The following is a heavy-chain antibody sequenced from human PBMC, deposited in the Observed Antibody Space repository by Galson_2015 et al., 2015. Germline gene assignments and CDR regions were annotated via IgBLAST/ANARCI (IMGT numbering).Heavy chain of an antibody. Sequence: QSGAEVKKPGESLKISCTGSGYSFTSYWIGWVRQMPGKGLEWMGIIYPGDSDTRYSPSFQGQVTISADKSISTAYLQWSSLKASDTAMYYCARLVVVPAAISDAFDIWGQGTMVTVSS. J-gene: IGHJ3*02. CDR3: ARLVVVPAAISDAFDI. CDR1: GYSFTSYW. D-gene: IGHD2-2*01. V-gene: IGHV5-51*01. CDR2: IYPGDSDT.